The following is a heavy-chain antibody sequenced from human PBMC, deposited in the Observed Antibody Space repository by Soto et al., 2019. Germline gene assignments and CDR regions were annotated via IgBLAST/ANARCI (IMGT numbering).Heavy chain of an antibody. D-gene: IGHD6-13*01. CDR3: ARGRLAAAGKNWFDP. J-gene: IGHJ5*02. Sequence: SETLSLTCAVDGGSFSGYYWSWIRQPPGKGLEWIGEINHSGSTNYNPSLKSRVTISVDTSKNQFSLKLSSVTAADTAVYYCARGRLAAAGKNWFDPWGQGTLVTVSS. CDR1: GGSFSGYY. CDR2: INHSGST. V-gene: IGHV4-34*01.